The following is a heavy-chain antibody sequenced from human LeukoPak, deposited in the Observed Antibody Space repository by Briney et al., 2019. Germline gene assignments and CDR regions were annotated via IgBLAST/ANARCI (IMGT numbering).Heavy chain of an antibody. V-gene: IGHV3-48*04. CDR3: VRDNRLSGKTLFDY. J-gene: IGHJ4*02. D-gene: IGHD1/OR15-1a*01. CDR2: ISSSSSTI. CDR1: GFTFSSYS. Sequence: GGSLRLSCAASGFTFSSYSMNWVRQAPGKGLEWVSYISSSSSTIYYADSVKGRFTISRDNAKNSLYLQMNSLRAEDTAVYHCVRDNRLSGKTLFDYWGQGTLVTVSS.